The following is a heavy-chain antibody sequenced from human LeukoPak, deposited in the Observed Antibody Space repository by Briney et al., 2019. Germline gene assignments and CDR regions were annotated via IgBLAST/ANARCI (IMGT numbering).Heavy chain of an antibody. CDR3: ARLGDCGHDCYSHDY. J-gene: IGHJ4*02. Sequence: SETLSLTCIVSGGSISGYHWGWVRQPPGKGLEYISFIYYNGDTNYNPSLKSRVTMSVDTSKNQFSLKLSSVTAADTAVYYCARLGDCGHDCYSHDYWGQGTLVTVSS. CDR2: IYYNGDT. CDR1: GGSISGYH. V-gene: IGHV4-59*08. D-gene: IGHD2-21*01.